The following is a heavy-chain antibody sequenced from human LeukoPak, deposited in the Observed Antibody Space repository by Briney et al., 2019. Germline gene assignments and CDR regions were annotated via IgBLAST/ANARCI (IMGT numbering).Heavy chain of an antibody. CDR3: ARGVTAYSDYVQGESWFDP. Sequence: GGSLRLPCAASGFPFSDYYMSWLRQAPGKGLEWVSYISSSRSYTNYAHSVKGRCPISRDTARNSLYLQMNSLSAEDAAVYDWARGVTAYSDYVQGESWFDPWGQGTLVTVSS. J-gene: IGHJ5*02. D-gene: IGHD5-12*01. CDR1: GFPFSDYY. V-gene: IGHV3-11*06. CDR2: ISSSRSYT.